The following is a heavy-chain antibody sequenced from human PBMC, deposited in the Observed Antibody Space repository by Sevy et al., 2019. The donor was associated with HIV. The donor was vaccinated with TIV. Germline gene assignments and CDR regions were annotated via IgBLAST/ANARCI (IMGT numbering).Heavy chain of an antibody. J-gene: IGHJ4*02. D-gene: IGHD6-13*01. CDR2: ISGSGGST. V-gene: IGHV3-23*01. CDR3: AKDRRAAAGSFFDY. CDR1: GFTFSSYA. Sequence: GGSLRLSCAASGFTFSSYAMSWVRQAPGKGLEWVSAISGSGGSTYYADSVKGRFTLSRDNSKNTLYLQMNSLRAEDTVVYYCAKDRRAAAGSFFDYWGQGTLVTVSS.